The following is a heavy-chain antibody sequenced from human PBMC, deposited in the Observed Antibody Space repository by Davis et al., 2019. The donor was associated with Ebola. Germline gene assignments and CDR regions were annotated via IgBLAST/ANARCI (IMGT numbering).Heavy chain of an antibody. CDR2: ISGSGGRT. CDR1: GFTFSTYA. CDR3: AKSEANYYDGRPDY. Sequence: PGGSLRLSCEASGFTFSTYAMSWVRQAPGKGLVWVSGISGSGGRTYYADSVKGRFTISRDNSNNTLYLQMNSLRAEDTAVYYCAKSEANYYDGRPDYWGQGSLVTVSS. V-gene: IGHV3-23*01. J-gene: IGHJ4*02. D-gene: IGHD3-22*01.